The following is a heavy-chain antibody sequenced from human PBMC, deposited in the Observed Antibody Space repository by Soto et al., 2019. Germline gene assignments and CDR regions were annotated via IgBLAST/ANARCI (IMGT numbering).Heavy chain of an antibody. CDR3: ARVSGGGVGTTSY. CDR2: ISAYNGNT. CDR1: GYIFSNFG. J-gene: IGHJ3*01. V-gene: IGHV1-18*01. D-gene: IGHD1-26*01. Sequence: ASVKVSCKTSGYIFSNFGISWMRQVPGQGLEWMGWISAYNGNTNYAQKFQDRVTLTTDTSTNTAYMELRSLRSDDTAVYYCARVSGGGVGTTSYWGQGTMVTVSS.